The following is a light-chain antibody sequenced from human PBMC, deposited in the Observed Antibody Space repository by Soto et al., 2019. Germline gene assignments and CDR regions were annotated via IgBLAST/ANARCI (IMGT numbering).Light chain of an antibody. V-gene: IGKV3-11*01. CDR3: QQGSDWPPRYP. CDR2: GIS. CDR1: QSVSNS. Sequence: EMVLTQSPATLSLSPGERVTLSCRASQSVSNSLVWYQQKAGQAPRLLIYGISYRATGVPARFSGSGTGTDFTLTISSLEPEDFAIYYCQQGSDWPPRYPFGQGTKLEI. J-gene: IGKJ2*01.